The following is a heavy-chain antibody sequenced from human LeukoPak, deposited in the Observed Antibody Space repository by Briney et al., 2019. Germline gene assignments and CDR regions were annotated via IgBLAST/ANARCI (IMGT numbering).Heavy chain of an antibody. CDR3: ARDGEDSGYSYGFPDAFDI. Sequence: SETLSLTCTVSGGSISSGDYYWSWIRRPPGKGLEWIGYLYYSGSTYYNPSLKSRVTISVDTSKNQFSLKLSSVTAADTAVYYCARDGEDSGYSYGFPDAFDIWGQGTMVTVSS. J-gene: IGHJ3*02. CDR1: GGSISSGDYY. D-gene: IGHD5-18*01. CDR2: LYYSGST. V-gene: IGHV4-30-4*08.